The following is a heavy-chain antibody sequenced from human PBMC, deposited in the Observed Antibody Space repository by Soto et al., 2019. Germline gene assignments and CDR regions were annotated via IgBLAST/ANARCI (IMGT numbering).Heavy chain of an antibody. CDR3: ARDSSLEARDVVVPAAIVGSGYYGMDV. CDR2: ISSSSSYI. J-gene: IGHJ6*02. CDR1: GFTFSSYS. V-gene: IGHV3-21*01. D-gene: IGHD2-2*02. Sequence: GGSLRLSCAASGFTFSSYSMNWVRQAPGKGLEWVSYISSSSSYIYYADSVKGRCTISRDNAKNSLYLQMNSLRAEDSAVYYCARDSSLEARDVVVPAAIVGSGYYGMDVWGQGTTVTVSS.